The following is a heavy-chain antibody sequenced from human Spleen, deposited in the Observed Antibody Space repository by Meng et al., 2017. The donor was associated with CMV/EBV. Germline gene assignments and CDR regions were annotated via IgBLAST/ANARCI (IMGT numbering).Heavy chain of an antibody. CDR3: ARSQLSGSYIYFED. Sequence: SVKVSCKASGFTFTSSAVQWVRQARGQRLEWIGWIVVGSGNTNYAQKFQERVTITRDMSTSTAYMELSSLRSEDTAVYYCARSQLSGSYIYFEDWGPGTLVTVSS. D-gene: IGHD1-26*01. CDR2: IVVGSGNT. V-gene: IGHV1-58*01. J-gene: IGHJ4*02. CDR1: GFTFTSSA.